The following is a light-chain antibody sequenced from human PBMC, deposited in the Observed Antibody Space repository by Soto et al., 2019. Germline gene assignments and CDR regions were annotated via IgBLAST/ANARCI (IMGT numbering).Light chain of an antibody. Sequence: QSVLTQPASVSGSPGQSITISCTGTSSDVGGYNYVSWYQQHPGKAPKLMIYEVSNRPSGVSNRFSGSKSGNTASLTISGLQAEDEADYYGSSYTSSSTRVFGGGTQLTVL. CDR2: EVS. CDR1: SSDVGGYNY. J-gene: IGLJ2*01. CDR3: SSYTSSSTRV. V-gene: IGLV2-14*01.